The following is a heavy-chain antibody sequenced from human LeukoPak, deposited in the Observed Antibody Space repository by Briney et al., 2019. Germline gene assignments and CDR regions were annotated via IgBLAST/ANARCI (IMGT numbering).Heavy chain of an antibody. CDR3: ARGDDSSGYPYYFDY. J-gene: IGHJ4*02. CDR2: IYYSGST. V-gene: IGHV4-59*01. CDR1: GGSISSYY. D-gene: IGHD3-22*01. Sequence: SSETLSLTCTVSGGSISSYYWSWIRQPPGKGLEWIGYIYYSGSTNYNPSLKSRVTISVDTSKNQFSLKLSSVTAADTAVYYRARGDDSSGYPYYFDYWGQGTLVTVSS.